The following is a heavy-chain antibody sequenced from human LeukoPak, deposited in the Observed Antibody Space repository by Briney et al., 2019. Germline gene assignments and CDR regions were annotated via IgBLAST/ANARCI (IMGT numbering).Heavy chain of an antibody. Sequence: ASVKVSFKASGYTFTNYYMNWVRQAPGQGLEWMGIINPSGGSTSYAQKFQGRVTVTRDTSTSTVYMELSSLRSEDTAMYYCAREGEIGYDLSDYWGQGTLVTVSS. J-gene: IGHJ4*02. CDR2: INPSGGST. D-gene: IGHD5-12*01. CDR1: GYTFTNYY. V-gene: IGHV1-46*01. CDR3: AREGEIGYDLSDY.